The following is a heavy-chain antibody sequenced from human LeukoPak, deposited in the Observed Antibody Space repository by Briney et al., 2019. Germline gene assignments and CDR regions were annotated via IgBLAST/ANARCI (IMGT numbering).Heavy chain of an antibody. V-gene: IGHV3-48*01. J-gene: IGHJ4*02. CDR2: ISSGSNI. Sequence: PGGSLRLSCAASGFTFSSYTMNWVRQAPGKGLEWVSYISSGSNIYYADSVKGRFTISRDNAKNSLYLQMNSLRAEDTAVYYCARVGGYYDSSGYPEQVDYWGQGTLVTVSS. CDR1: GFTFSSYT. CDR3: ARVGGYYDSSGYPEQVDY. D-gene: IGHD3-22*01.